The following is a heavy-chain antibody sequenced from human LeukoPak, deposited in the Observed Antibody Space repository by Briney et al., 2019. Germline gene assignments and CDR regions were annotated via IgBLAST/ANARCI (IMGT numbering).Heavy chain of an antibody. V-gene: IGHV3-23*01. J-gene: IGHJ4*02. Sequence: GGSLRLSCTASGFTFSSYAMSWVRQAPGKGLEWVSAISGSGGSTYYADSVKGRFTISRDNSKNTLYLQMNSLRAEDTAVYYCAKMGSGYDFGAYWGQGTLVTVSS. CDR2: ISGSGGST. CDR1: GFTFSSYA. CDR3: AKMGSGYDFGAY. D-gene: IGHD5-12*01.